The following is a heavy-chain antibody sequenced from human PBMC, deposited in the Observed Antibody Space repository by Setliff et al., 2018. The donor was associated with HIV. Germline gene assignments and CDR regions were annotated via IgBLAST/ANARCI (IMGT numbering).Heavy chain of an antibody. J-gene: IGHJ6*02. CDR3: ARGGYYYYFGVDV. CDR2: INHSGST. V-gene: IGHV4-34*01. Sequence: PSETLSLTCAVYGGSFSGYYWSWIRQPPGKGLEWIGEINHSGSTNYNPSLKGRVTMSVDTSKNQFSLKLSSVTAADTAVYYCARGGYYYYFGVDVWGQGTTVTVSS. CDR1: GGSFSGYY.